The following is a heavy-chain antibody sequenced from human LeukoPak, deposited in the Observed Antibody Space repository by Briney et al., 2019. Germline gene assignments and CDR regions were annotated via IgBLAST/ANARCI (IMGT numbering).Heavy chain of an antibody. CDR3: VREARESGGFDY. J-gene: IGHJ4*02. CDR2: IKQGGIER. D-gene: IGHD5-24*01. V-gene: IGHV3-7*01. CDR1: GFTFSSYW. Sequence: GGSLRLSCAGSGFTFSSYWMSWVRQAPGKGLEWVANIKQGGIERYYVDSVKGRFTISRDNAKNSLYLQMNSLRAEDTAVYYCVREARESGGFDYWGQGTLVTVSS.